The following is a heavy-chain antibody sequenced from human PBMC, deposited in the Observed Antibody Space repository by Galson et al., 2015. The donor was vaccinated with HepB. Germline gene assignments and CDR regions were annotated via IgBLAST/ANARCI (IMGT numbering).Heavy chain of an antibody. V-gene: IGHV3-53*01. CDR3: ARFGDLNSN. CDR1: GFTVSSNY. D-gene: IGHD3-10*01. CDR2: IYRGGGT. J-gene: IGHJ4*02. Sequence: SLRLSCAASGFTVSSNYMSWVRQAPGKGLEWVSVIYRGGGTHYADSVKGRFTISRDNSKNTVHLQMNSLRGEDTAVYYCARFGDLNSNWGQGTLVIVSS.